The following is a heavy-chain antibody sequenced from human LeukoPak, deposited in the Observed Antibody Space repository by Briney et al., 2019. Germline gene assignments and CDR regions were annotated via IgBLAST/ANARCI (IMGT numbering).Heavy chain of an antibody. J-gene: IGHJ4*02. D-gene: IGHD3-16*01. Sequence: SETLSLTCTVSAYSISSAYYWGWIRPPPGKGLEWIGSIYHSGSTYYNPSLKSRVTISVDTSKNQFSLRLTSVTAADTAVYYCARQLDHYDNIYYFDYWGQGTLVTVSS. V-gene: IGHV4-38-2*02. CDR3: ARQLDHYDNIYYFDY. CDR1: AYSISSAYY. CDR2: IYHSGST.